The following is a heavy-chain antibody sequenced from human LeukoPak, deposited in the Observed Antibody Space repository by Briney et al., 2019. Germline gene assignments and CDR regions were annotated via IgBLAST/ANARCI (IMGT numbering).Heavy chain of an antibody. V-gene: IGHV3-21*01. CDR2: ISSSSSYI. CDR1: GFTFSSYA. J-gene: IGHJ2*01. D-gene: IGHD6-19*01. CDR3: ARDSVRSSGWSGWYFDL. Sequence: PGGSLRLSCAASGFTFSSYAMSWVRQAPGEGLEWVSSISSSSSYIYYADSVKGRFTISRDNAKNSLYLQMNSLRAEDTAVYYCARDSVRSSGWSGWYFDLWGRGTLVTVSS.